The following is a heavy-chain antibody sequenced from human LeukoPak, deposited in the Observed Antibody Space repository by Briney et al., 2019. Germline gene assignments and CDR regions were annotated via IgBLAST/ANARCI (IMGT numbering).Heavy chain of an antibody. CDR2: ISSNGGST. CDR1: GFTFSRYA. J-gene: IGHJ4*02. Sequence: PGGSLRLSCSASGFTFSRYAMHWVRQAPGKGLEYVSGISSNGGSTYYADSVKGRFTISRDNSKNTLYLQMSSLRAEDTAVYYCVKSGSYCNEPYYFDYWGQGTLVTVSS. D-gene: IGHD3-10*01. V-gene: IGHV3-64D*06. CDR3: VKSGSYCNEPYYFDY.